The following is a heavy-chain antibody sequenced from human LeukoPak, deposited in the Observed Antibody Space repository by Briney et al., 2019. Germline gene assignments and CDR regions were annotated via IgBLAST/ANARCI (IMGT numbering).Heavy chain of an antibody. CDR3: AREGDGYNWSGYFDY. CDR1: GFTFSSHG. V-gene: IGHV3-23*01. J-gene: IGHJ4*02. D-gene: IGHD5-24*01. Sequence: GGTLRLSCAASGFTFSSHGMNWVRQAPGKGLEWVSGIGGSGGFITYYADSVKGRFTVSRDNSKNSLYLQMNSLRAEDTAVYYCAREGDGYNWSGYFDYWGQGTLVTVSS. CDR2: IGGSGGFIT.